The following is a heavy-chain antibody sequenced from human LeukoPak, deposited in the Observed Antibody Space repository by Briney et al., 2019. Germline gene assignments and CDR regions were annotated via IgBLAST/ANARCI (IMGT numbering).Heavy chain of an antibody. J-gene: IGHJ4*02. V-gene: IGHV4-4*07. Sequence: SETLSLTCTVSGGSISSYYWGWIRQPAGKGLEWLGRIYTDGSTNYNPSFRRRISMSVDLSANQFTLRLSSVTAADTAIYYCARDHNEYDFLSDAYLGYFDYWGQGALVTVSS. CDR1: GGSISSYY. CDR3: ARDHNEYDFLSDAYLGYFDY. CDR2: IYTDGST. D-gene: IGHD3-3*01.